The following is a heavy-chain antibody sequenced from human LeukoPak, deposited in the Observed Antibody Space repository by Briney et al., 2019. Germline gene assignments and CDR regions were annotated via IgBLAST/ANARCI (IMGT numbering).Heavy chain of an antibody. D-gene: IGHD2/OR15-2a*01. J-gene: IGHJ3*02. CDR3: AKGFYRPDAFDI. V-gene: IGHV3-23*01. CDR2: ISGSGGST. CDR1: GLTFSSYA. Sequence: GGSLRLSCAASGLTFSSYAMSWVRQAPGKGLEWVSAISGSGGSTYYADSVKGRFTISRDNSKNTLYLQMNSLRAEDTAVYYCAKGFYRPDAFDIWGQGTMVTVSS.